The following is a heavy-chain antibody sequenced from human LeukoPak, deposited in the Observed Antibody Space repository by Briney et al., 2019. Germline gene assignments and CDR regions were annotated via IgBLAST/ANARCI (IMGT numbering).Heavy chain of an antibody. V-gene: IGHV3-33*06. D-gene: IGHD3-22*01. CDR2: IWYDGSNK. Sequence: PGRSLRLSWAASGFTFGSYGMHWVRQAPGKGLEWVAVIWYDGSNKYYADSVKGRFTVSRDNSKNTLYLQMNSLRAEDTAVYYCAKSKLISGSDAFDIWGQGTMVTVSS. CDR3: AKSKLISGSDAFDI. J-gene: IGHJ3*02. CDR1: GFTFGSYG.